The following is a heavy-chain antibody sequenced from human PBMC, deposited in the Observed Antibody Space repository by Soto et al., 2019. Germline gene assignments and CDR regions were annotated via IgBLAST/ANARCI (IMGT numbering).Heavy chain of an antibody. D-gene: IGHD1-26*01. CDR3: AKDRFGIVGPVDY. J-gene: IGHJ4*02. CDR1: GFTFSSYA. V-gene: IGHV3-23*01. Sequence: GGSLRLSCAASGFTFSSYAMSWVRQAPGKGLEWVSAISGSGDSTYDADSVKGRFTISRDDSKNTLSLHMNSLRVDDTAVYFCAKDRFGIVGPVDYWGQGTLVTVSS. CDR2: ISGSGDST.